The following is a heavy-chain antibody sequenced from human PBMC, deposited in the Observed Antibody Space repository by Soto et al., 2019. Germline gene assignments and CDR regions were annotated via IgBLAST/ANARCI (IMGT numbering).Heavy chain of an antibody. CDR2: ISGSGGST. D-gene: IGHD3-10*02. Sequence: PGKGLEWVSTISGSGGSTYYADSLKGRFTISRDNSKITLFLQMSSQRSEDTVVFFCQAEDGIRGVRSVSAFLLNRSSDL. V-gene: IGHV3-23*01. CDR3: QAEDGIRGVRSVSAFLLNRSSDL. J-gene: IGHJ2*01.